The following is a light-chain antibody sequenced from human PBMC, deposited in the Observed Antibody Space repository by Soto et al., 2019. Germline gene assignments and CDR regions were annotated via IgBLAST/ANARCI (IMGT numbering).Light chain of an antibody. Sequence: DIQMTQSPSSLSASVGERVTITCRASQTISTYLNWYQQKPGKAPKLLIYAASSLQSGVPTRFSGIRSEKDFTLTISSLQPEDRATYYCQQRHSDPHISFGQGKRLEI. CDR1: QTISTY. CDR3: QQRHSDPHIS. V-gene: IGKV1-39*01. J-gene: IGKJ5*01. CDR2: AAS.